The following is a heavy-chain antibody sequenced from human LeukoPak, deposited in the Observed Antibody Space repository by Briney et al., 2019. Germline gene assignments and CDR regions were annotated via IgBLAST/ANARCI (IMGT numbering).Heavy chain of an antibody. J-gene: IGHJ4*02. CDR1: GYSISSGYN. Sequence: SETLSLTCAVSGYSISSGYNWGWIRQPPGKGLEWIGSIYHSGSTYYNPSLKSRVTISVDTSKNQFSLKLSSVTAADTAVYYCASLLRFLEWLTHWGQGTLVTVSS. CDR3: ASLLRFLEWLTH. V-gene: IGHV4-38-2*01. D-gene: IGHD3-3*01. CDR2: IYHSGST.